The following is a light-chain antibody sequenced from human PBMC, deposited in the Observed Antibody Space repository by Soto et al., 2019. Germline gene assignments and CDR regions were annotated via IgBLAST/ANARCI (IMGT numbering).Light chain of an antibody. J-gene: IGKJ1*01. CDR1: QSVASRN. V-gene: IGKV3-20*01. Sequence: EIVLTQSPGTLSLSPGERATLSCRASQSVASRNLAWYQQKSGQAPRLLIYGASSRAIHTPDRSSGSGSGTDFTLTISGLEPEDFAVYYCQHFGNSLWTFGQGTKVDIK. CDR3: QHFGNSLWT. CDR2: GAS.